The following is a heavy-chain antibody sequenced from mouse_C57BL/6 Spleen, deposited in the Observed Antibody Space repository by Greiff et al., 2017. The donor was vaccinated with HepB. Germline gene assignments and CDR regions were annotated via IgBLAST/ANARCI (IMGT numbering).Heavy chain of an antibody. CDR3: TKYYGSRFDY. D-gene: IGHD1-1*01. CDR2: IDPEDGDT. CDR1: GFNIKDYY. Sequence: VHVKQSGAELVRPGASVKLSCTASGFNIKDYYMHWVKQRPEQGLEWIGRIDPEDGDTEYAPKFQGKATMTAETSSNTAYLQLSSLTSEDTAVYYCTKYYGSRFDYWGQGTTLTVSS. J-gene: IGHJ2*01. V-gene: IGHV14-1*01.